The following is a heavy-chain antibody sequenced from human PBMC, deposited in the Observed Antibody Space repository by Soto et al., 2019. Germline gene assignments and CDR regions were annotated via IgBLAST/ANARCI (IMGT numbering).Heavy chain of an antibody. CDR2: ISGSGGST. CDR1: GFTFSSYA. CDR3: AKDIQTYYDFWSGPLDY. V-gene: IGHV3-23*01. Sequence: GGSLRLSCAASGFTFSSYAMSWVRQAPGKGLEWVSAISGSGGSTYYADSVKGRFTISRDNSKNTLYLQMNSLRAEDTAVYYYAKDIQTYYDFWSGPLDYWGQGTLVTVSS. J-gene: IGHJ4*02. D-gene: IGHD3-3*01.